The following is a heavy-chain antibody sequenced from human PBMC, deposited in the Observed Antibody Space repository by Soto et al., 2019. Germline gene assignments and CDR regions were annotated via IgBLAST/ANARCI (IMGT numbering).Heavy chain of an antibody. Sequence: PSETLSLTCTVSGGSISSYYWSWIRQPPGKGLEWIGSVYYTGSTNYNPSLKSRVTMSVDTSKNQFSLKLSSVTAADTAVYYCARHLCSSTRCSPYFVYWGQGALVTVS. D-gene: IGHD2-2*01. CDR3: ARHLCSSTRCSPYFVY. J-gene: IGHJ4*02. CDR1: GGSISSYY. CDR2: VYYTGST. V-gene: IGHV4-59*08.